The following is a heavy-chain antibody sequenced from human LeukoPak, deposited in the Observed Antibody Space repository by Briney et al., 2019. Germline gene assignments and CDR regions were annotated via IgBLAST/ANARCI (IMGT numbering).Heavy chain of an antibody. V-gene: IGHV3-23*01. J-gene: IGHJ4*02. CDR1: GLTFSSYA. Sequence: GGSLGLSCAATGLTFSSYAMSWVRQAPGKGLEWVSAISGSGGSTYYADSVRGRFTISRDNSKNTLYLQMNSLRAEDAAVYFCAKAPVTSCRGAYCYPFDSWGQGTLVTVSS. CDR2: ISGSGGST. D-gene: IGHD2-21*01. CDR3: AKAPVTSCRGAYCYPFDS.